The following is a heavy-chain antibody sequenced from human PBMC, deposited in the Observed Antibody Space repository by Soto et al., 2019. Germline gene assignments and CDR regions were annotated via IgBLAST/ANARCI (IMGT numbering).Heavy chain of an antibody. CDR1: GYTFTSYA. J-gene: IGHJ4*02. CDR3: ASLGIAAAGLN. CDR2: INAGNGNT. D-gene: IGHD6-13*01. V-gene: IGHV1-3*05. Sequence: QVQLVQSGAEEKKPGASVKVSCKASGYTFTSYAMHWVRQAPGQRLEWMGWINAGNGNTKYSQKFQGRVTITRDTSAITADMELSGLRSEDTAVYCCASLGIAAAGLNWGQGTLVTVSS.